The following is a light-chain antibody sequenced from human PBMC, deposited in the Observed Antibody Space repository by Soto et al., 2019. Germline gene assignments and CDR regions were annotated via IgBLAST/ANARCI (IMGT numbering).Light chain of an antibody. V-gene: IGKV1-5*03. Sequence: DIQMTQSPSTLSASVGDRVTLTCRASQSISTWLAWYQQKPGKALKLLIYKASSLEGGGPSRFSGSGSGTEFNITVSSLRPEDFATYYCQQYNTYPLTFGGGTTVEIK. J-gene: IGKJ4*01. CDR3: QQYNTYPLT. CDR1: QSISTW. CDR2: KAS.